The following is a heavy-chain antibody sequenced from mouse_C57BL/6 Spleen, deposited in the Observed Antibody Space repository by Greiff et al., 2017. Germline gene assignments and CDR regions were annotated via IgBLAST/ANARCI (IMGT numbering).Heavy chain of an antibody. CDR1: GFSLTSYG. CDR3: AREEGDGYDY. Sequence: VQLQESGPGLVQPSQSLSITCTVSGFSLTSYGVHWVRQAPGKGLEWLGVIWSGGSTDYNAAIISRLSISKENSKSQVFFKMNRLQADDTAIYYCAREEGDGYDYWGQGTTLTVSS. D-gene: IGHD2-3*01. J-gene: IGHJ2*01. V-gene: IGHV2-2*01. CDR2: IWSGGST.